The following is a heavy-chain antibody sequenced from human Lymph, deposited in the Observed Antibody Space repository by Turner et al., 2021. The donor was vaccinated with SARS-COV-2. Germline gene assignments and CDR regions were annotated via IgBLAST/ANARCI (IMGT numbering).Heavy chain of an antibody. Sequence: QVHLVQSAAEVKKPGSSVKVSFNVSGGTFSSYAITWLRQAPGQGLEWMGGIIPILAIANYAQKFQGRVTITADKSTSTAYMELSSLRSEDTAVYYCARDSPYCSSTSCYDPWGQGTLVTVSS. V-gene: IGHV1-69*10. J-gene: IGHJ5*02. CDR2: IIPILAIA. D-gene: IGHD2-2*01. CDR3: ARDSPYCSSTSCYDP. CDR1: GGTFSSYA.